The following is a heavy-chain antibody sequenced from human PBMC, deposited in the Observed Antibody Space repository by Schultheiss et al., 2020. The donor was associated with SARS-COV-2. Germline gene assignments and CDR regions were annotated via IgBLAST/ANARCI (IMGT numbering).Heavy chain of an antibody. CDR3: AKESIAARQLLYY. CDR2: ISWNSGSI. D-gene: IGHD6-6*01. CDR1: GFTFDDYA. Sequence: GGSLRLSCAASGFTFDDYAMHWVRQAPGKGLEWVSGISWNSGSIGYADSVKGRFTISRDNAKNSLYLQMNSLRAEDTAVYYCAKESIAARQLLYYWGQGTLVTVSS. J-gene: IGHJ4*02. V-gene: IGHV3-9*01.